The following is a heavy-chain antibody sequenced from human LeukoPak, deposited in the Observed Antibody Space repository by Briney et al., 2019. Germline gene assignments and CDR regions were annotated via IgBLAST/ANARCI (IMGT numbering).Heavy chain of an antibody. V-gene: IGHV4-31*11. CDR3: ARKKDDGDYHIDY. Sequence: SETLSLTCAVYGGSFSDYYWSWIRQHPGKGLEWIGYICYSGTTYYNPSLKSRLTISVDTSKNQFSLRLSSVTAADTAVYYCARKKDDGDYHIDYWGQGTLVTVSS. J-gene: IGHJ4*02. CDR2: ICYSGTT. CDR1: GGSFSDYY. D-gene: IGHD4-17*01.